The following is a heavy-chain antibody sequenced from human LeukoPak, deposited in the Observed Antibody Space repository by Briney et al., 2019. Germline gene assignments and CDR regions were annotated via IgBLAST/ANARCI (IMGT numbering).Heavy chain of an antibody. CDR1: GFTFTTYG. V-gene: IGHV3-30*03. CDR3: ARAPMSYDSSGFGGAFDI. J-gene: IGHJ3*02. CDR2: ISYDGSNK. D-gene: IGHD3-22*01. Sequence: GGSLRLSCAAPGFTFTTYGMHWVRQAPGKGLEWVAVISYDGSNKYYADSVKGRFTISRDNSKNTMYLQMNSLRAEDTAMYYCARAPMSYDSSGFGGAFDIWGQGTMVTVSS.